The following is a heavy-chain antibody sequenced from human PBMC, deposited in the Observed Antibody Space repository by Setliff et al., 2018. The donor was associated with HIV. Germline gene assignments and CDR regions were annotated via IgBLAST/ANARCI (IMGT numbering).Heavy chain of an antibody. V-gene: IGHV4-4*07. CDR3: ARALTMLRGVLEH. D-gene: IGHD3-10*01. J-gene: IGHJ4*02. CDR2: IYTSGST. Sequence: SETLSLTCTVSGGSISSYYWNWMRQPAGKGLEWIGRIYTSGSTNYNPSLKSRVTMSLDTSKNQFSLKLNSVTAADTAVYYCARALTMLRGVLEHWGQGALVTVSS. CDR1: GGSISSYY.